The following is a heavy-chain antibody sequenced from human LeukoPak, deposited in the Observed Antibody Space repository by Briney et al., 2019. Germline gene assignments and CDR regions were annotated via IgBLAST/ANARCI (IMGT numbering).Heavy chain of an antibody. CDR3: ARDRYYIFDY. J-gene: IGHJ4*02. Sequence: GGSLRLSCAASGFAFHESGMHWVRQVPGKGLEWVSRITSDGSSTIYADSVKGRFTISRDNAKSTVYLQMNSLRAEDTAVYFCARDRYYIFDYWGQGAPVTVSS. D-gene: IGHD3-10*01. CDR1: GFAFHESG. V-gene: IGHV3-74*01. CDR2: ITSDGSST.